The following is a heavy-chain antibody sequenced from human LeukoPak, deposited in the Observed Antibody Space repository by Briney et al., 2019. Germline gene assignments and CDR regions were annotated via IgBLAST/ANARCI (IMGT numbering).Heavy chain of an antibody. J-gene: IGHJ4*02. D-gene: IGHD3-22*01. Sequence: PSETLSLTCTVSGASIRSSSYYWGWIRQPPGKGLEWIGTIYYSGSTYYNPSLKSRVTISVDTSKNQFFLKLSSVTAADTAVYYCASGYYYDSGGYFPLDYWGQGTLVTGSS. CDR3: ASGYYYDSGGYFPLDY. CDR2: IYYSGST. CDR1: GASIRSSSYY. V-gene: IGHV4-39*01.